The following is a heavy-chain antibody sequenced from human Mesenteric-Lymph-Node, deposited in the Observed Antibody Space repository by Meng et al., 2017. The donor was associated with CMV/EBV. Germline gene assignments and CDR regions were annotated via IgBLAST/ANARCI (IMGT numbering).Heavy chain of an antibody. V-gene: IGHV3-23*01. CDR2: ISGSGSNT. J-gene: IGHJ5*02. CDR1: GFTFSRYT. Sequence: GESLKISCAASGFTFSRYTLTWVRQAPGKGLEWVSVISGSGSNTDYEEYADFVKGRFTISRDNSKSTLDLQMNSLRAEDTAVYYCARLPTGWPNWFDPWGQGTLVTVSS. CDR3: ARLPTGWPNWFDP. D-gene: IGHD1-14*01.